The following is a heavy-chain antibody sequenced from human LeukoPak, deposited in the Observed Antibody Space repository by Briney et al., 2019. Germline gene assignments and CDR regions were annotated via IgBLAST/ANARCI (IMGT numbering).Heavy chain of an antibody. Sequence: GGSLRLSCAASGFTFSSYSMNWVRQAPGKGLEWVSYISSSSSTIYYADSVKGRFTISRDNAKNSLYLQMNSLRTEDTALYYCAKELPWALDAFDIWGQGTMVTVSS. CDR3: AKELPWALDAFDI. CDR2: ISSSSSTI. J-gene: IGHJ3*02. CDR1: GFTFSSYS. D-gene: IGHD1-26*01. V-gene: IGHV3-48*01.